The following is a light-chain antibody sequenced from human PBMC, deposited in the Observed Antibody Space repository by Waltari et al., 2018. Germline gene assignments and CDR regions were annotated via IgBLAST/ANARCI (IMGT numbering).Light chain of an antibody. Sequence: QSALTQPASVSGSPGQSITISCTRSTSDVGSYNLVSCYQQHPGKAPKLMIYEGSKRPSGVSNRFSGSKSDNTASLTISGLQAEDEAHYYCCSYAGSSAPRVFGGGTKLTVL. CDR3: CSYAGSSAPRV. J-gene: IGLJ3*02. V-gene: IGLV2-23*01. CDR1: TSDVGSYNL. CDR2: EGS.